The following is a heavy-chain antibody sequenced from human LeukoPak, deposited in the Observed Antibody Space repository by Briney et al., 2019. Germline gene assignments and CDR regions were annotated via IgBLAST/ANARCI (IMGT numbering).Heavy chain of an antibody. J-gene: IGHJ4*02. V-gene: IGHV4-39*01. D-gene: IGHD6-13*01. CDR1: GGSISSSSYY. Sequence: SETLSLTCTVSGGSISSSSYYWGWIRQPPGKGLEWIGSIYYSGSTYYNPSFKSRVTISVDTSKNQFSLKLSSVTAADTAVYYCARQGGVVLAAANYFDYWGQGTLVTVSS. CDR3: ARQGGVVLAAANYFDY. CDR2: IYYSGST.